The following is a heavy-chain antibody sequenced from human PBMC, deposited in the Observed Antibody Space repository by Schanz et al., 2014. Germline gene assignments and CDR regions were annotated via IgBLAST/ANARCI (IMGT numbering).Heavy chain of an antibody. CDR3: AKDYYDRSGYSGAFDY. CDR2: IGGDASRT. V-gene: IGHV3-23*04. Sequence: EVHLVESGEAWFSLGGSLRFSCAASGFNFIPFAMSWVRKAQGKGPEWVSAIGGDASRTYYADSVKGRFTISRDNRKKSLYLQMNSLRSEDTALYYCAKDYYDRSGYSGAFDYWGQGTLVIVSS. CDR1: GFNFIPFA. J-gene: IGHJ4*02. D-gene: IGHD3-22*01.